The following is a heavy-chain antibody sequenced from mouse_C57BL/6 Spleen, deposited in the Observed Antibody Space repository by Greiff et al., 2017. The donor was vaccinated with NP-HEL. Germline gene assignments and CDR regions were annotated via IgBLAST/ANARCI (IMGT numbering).Heavy chain of an antibody. CDR2: IDPSDSYT. CDR3: ARVTTVVDWYFDV. CDR1: GYTFTSYW. D-gene: IGHD1-1*01. Sequence: QVQLQQPGAELVKPGASVKLSCKASGYTFTSYWLQWVKQRPGQGLEWIGEIDPSDSYTNYNQKFKGKATLTVDPSSSTSYMQLSSLTSEDSAVYYCARVTTVVDWYFDVWGTGTTVTVSS. V-gene: IGHV1-50*01. J-gene: IGHJ1*03.